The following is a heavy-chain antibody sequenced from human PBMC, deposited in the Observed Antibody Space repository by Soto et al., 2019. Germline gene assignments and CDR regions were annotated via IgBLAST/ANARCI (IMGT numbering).Heavy chain of an antibody. J-gene: IGHJ6*02. Sequence: EVQLLESGGGLVQPGGSLRLSCAASGFTFSSYAMSWVRQAPGKGLEWVSAISGSGGSTYYADSVKGRFTISRDNSKNRLYLQMTRLRAENTAVYYCAKANSGHDSRYYYYGMDVWGQGSTVTFSS. CDR2: ISGSGGST. CDR3: AKANSGHDSRYYYYGMDV. V-gene: IGHV3-23*01. CDR1: GFTFSSYA. D-gene: IGHD5-12*01.